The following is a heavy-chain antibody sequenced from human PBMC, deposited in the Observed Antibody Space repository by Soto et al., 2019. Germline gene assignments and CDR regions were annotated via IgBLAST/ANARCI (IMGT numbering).Heavy chain of an antibody. V-gene: IGHV3-7*01. J-gene: IGHJ5*02. CDR1: GFTFSSYW. D-gene: IGHD3-3*01. CDR3: ARVGLYYEFWSGYNWFDP. Sequence: EVQLVESGGGLVQPGGSLRLSCAASGFTFSSYWMSWVRQAPGKGLEWVANIKQDGSEKCYVDSVKGRFTISRDNAKNSLYLQMNSQRAEDTAVYYCARVGLYYEFWSGYNWFDPWGQGTLVTVSS. CDR2: IKQDGSEK.